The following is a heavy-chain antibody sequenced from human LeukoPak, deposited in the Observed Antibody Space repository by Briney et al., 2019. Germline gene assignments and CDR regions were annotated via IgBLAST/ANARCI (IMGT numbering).Heavy chain of an antibody. Sequence: SETLSLTCAVYGGSFSGYYWGWIRQPPGKGLEWIGSIYHSGNTYYNPSLKSRVTISVDTSKNQFSLKLSSVTAADTAVYYCAKDQRAMDIVVVVAATPYYFDYWGQGTLVTVSS. CDR3: AKDQRAMDIVVVVAATPYYFDY. D-gene: IGHD2-15*01. V-gene: IGHV4-34*01. CDR1: GGSFSGYY. CDR2: IYHSGNT. J-gene: IGHJ4*02.